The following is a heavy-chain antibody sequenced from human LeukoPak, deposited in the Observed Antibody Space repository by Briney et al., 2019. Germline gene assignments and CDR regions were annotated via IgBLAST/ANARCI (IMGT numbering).Heavy chain of an antibody. J-gene: IGHJ4*02. CDR1: GFTFNSYS. CDR2: ISPSGDIT. CDR3: ARDSSDSSSQVAFDF. D-gene: IGHD6-19*01. V-gene: IGHV3-23*01. Sequence: PGGSLRLSCAASGFTFNSYSMNWVRQAPGKGLEWVSGISPSGDITYYADSVKGRFTISRDNSDNTVYLQMNSLRAEDTAVYYCARDSSDSSSQVAFDFWGQGTLVTVSP.